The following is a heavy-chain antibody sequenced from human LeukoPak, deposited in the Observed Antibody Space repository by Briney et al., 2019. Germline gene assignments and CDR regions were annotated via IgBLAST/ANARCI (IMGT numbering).Heavy chain of an antibody. CDR2: ISGSGRGT. J-gene: IGHJ4*02. CDR1: GFTFSTYA. V-gene: IGHV3-23*01. D-gene: IGHD5-24*01. CDR3: ARSGTEDGYNIYFDH. Sequence: GGSLRLSCEASGFTFSTYAMTWVRQAPGKGLEWVSLISGSGRGTHYADSVKGRFTISRDNSKYMLYLHMNSLRADDTAVYYCARSGTEDGYNIYFDHWGQGTLVTVSS.